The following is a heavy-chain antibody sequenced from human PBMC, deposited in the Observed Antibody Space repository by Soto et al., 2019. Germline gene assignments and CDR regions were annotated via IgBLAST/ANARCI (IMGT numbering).Heavy chain of an antibody. D-gene: IGHD3-22*01. J-gene: IGHJ5*02. CDR1: GYSFTNTW. Sequence: GESLKISCKGSGYSFTNTWIGWVRQMPGKGLEWMGIIYPGDSDTRYSPSFQGQVTISADKSISTAYLQWSSLEASDTAMYYCARAGPYGYYFDSSGNYSSWFDPWGQGTLVTVSS. CDR3: ARAGPYGYYFDSSGNYSSWFDP. CDR2: IYPGDSDT. V-gene: IGHV5-51*01.